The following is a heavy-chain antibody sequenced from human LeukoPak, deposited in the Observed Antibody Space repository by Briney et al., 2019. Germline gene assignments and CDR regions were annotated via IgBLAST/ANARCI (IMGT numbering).Heavy chain of an antibody. CDR3: ARGYYDFWNGYYTH. CDR1: GFTFSSYS. V-gene: IGHV3-48*01. D-gene: IGHD3-3*01. CDR2: ISSSSSTI. Sequence: GGSLRLSCAASGFTFSSYSMNWVRQAPGKGLEWVSYISSSSSTIYYADSVKGRFTISRDNAKNSLYLQMNSLRAEDTAVYYCARGYYDFWNGYYTHWGQGTLVTVSS. J-gene: IGHJ4*02.